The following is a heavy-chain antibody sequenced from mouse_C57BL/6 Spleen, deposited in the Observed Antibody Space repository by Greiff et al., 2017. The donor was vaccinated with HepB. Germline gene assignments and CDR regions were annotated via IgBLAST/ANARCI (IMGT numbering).Heavy chain of an antibody. CDR2: IDPSDSYT. D-gene: IGHD2-1*01. J-gene: IGHJ1*03. Sequence: QVQLQQPGAELVRPGTSVKLSCKASGYTFTSYWMHWVKQRPGQGLEWIGVIDPSDSYTNYNQKFKGKATLTVDTSSSTAYMQLISLTSADSAVYYCARIGNYVGWYFDVWGTGTTVTVSS. V-gene: IGHV1-59*01. CDR1: GYTFTSYW. CDR3: ARIGNYVGWYFDV.